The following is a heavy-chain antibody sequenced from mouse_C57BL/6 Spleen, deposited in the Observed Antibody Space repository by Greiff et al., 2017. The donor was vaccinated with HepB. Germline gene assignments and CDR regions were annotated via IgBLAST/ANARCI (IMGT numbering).Heavy chain of an antibody. J-gene: IGHJ4*01. CDR2: IYPGSGNT. CDR1: GYTFTDYY. CDR3: ARNSYYAMDY. Sequence: QVQLQQSGAELVRPGASVKLSCKASGYTFTDYYINWVKQRPGQGLEWIARIYPGSGNTYYNEKFKGKATLTAEKSSSTAYMQLSSLTSEDSAVYFCARNSYYAMDYRGQGTLVTVSS. V-gene: IGHV1-76*01.